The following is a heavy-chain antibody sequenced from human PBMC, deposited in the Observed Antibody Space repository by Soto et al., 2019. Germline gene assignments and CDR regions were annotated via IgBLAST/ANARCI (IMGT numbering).Heavy chain of an antibody. D-gene: IGHD1-7*01. CDR2: INHSGST. Sequence: SETLSLTCAVYGGSFSGYYWSWIRQPPGKGLEWIGEINHSGSTNYNPSLKSRVTISVDTSKNQFSLKLSSVTAADTAVYYCARRYNWNYVIDYWGQGTLVTVSS. CDR3: ARRYNWNYVIDY. CDR1: GGSFSGYY. V-gene: IGHV4-34*01. J-gene: IGHJ4*02.